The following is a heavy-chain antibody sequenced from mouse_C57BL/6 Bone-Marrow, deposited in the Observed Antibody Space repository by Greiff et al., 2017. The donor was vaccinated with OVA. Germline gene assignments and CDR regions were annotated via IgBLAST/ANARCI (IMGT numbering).Heavy chain of an antibody. CDR2: IDPSDSYT. CDR3: ARGRIYYYGSSYVWFAY. CDR1: GYTFTSYW. Sequence: VQLQQSGAELVKPGASVKLSCKASGYTFTSYWMQWVKQRPGQGLEWIGEIDPSDSYTNYNQKFKGKATLTVDTSSSTAYMQLSSLTSEDSAVYYCARGRIYYYGSSYVWFAYWGQGTLVTVSA. V-gene: IGHV1-50*01. D-gene: IGHD1-1*01. J-gene: IGHJ3*01.